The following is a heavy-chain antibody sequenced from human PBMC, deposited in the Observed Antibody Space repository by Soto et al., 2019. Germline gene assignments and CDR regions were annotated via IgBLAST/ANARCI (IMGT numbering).Heavy chain of an antibody. V-gene: IGHV1-69*04. CDR1: GGTFSSYT. CDR3: ARDCSGGSCAVDY. Sequence: SVKVSCKASGGTFSSYTISWVRQAPGQGLEWMGRIIPILGIANYAQKFQGRVTITADKSTSTAYMELSSLRSEDTAVYYCARDCSGGSCAVDYWGQGTLVTVSS. CDR2: IIPILGIA. D-gene: IGHD2-15*01. J-gene: IGHJ4*02.